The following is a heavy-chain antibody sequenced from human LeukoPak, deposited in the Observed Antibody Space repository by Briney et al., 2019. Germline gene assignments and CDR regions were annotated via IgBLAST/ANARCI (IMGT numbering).Heavy chain of an antibody. V-gene: IGHV1-69*02. D-gene: IGHD2-2*01. CDR2: IIPILGIA. CDR1: GGTFSSDT. J-gene: IGHJ5*02. CDR3: ARGIEVPAAAP. Sequence: SVKVSCKASGGTFSSDTISWVRQAPGQGLEWMGRIIPILGIANYAQKFQGRVTITADKSTSTAYMEQGSLRSEDTAVYYCARGIEVPAAAPWGQGTLVTVSS.